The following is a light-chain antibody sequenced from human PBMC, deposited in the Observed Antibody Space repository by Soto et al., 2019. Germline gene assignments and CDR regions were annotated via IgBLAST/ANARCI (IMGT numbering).Light chain of an antibody. J-gene: IGKJ4*01. CDR2: AAS. CDR3: LQDHEYLT. Sequence: AIPMTQSPSSLSASVGDRVTITCRASQDVSNDLGWYQQKPGKAPNLLIYAASTLQSGVPSRFSGSGSGTDLTLTSSSLQPEDSASYYCLQDHEYLTFGGGTKVDI. V-gene: IGKV1-6*01. CDR1: QDVSND.